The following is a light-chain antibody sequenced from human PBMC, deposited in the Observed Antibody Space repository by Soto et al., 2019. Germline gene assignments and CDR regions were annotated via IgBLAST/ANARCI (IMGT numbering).Light chain of an antibody. V-gene: IGKV3-15*01. CDR2: GAS. CDR3: QQYNDWPRT. Sequence: DIVMTQSPATLSVSPGERATLSCRASQSVSSNLAWYQQKRGQAPRLLMYGASTRATGIPVRFSGSGSGTAFTLIISSLQSEDFAVYYCQQYNDWPRTFGQGTKVEIK. J-gene: IGKJ1*01. CDR1: QSVSSN.